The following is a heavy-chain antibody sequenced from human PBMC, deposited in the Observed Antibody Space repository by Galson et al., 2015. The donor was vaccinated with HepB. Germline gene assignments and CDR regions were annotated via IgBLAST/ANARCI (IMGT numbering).Heavy chain of an antibody. CDR3: ARNMRGGQWLVRDYYYYGMDV. D-gene: IGHD6-19*01. J-gene: IGHJ6*02. Sequence: SLRLSCATSGFTFSDYYMNWVRRAPGKGLEWVANIDKNGNEKNSVDSVKGRFTISRDNAKNSLYLQMNSLRAEDTAVYYCARNMRGGQWLVRDYYYYGMDVWGQGTTVTVSS. V-gene: IGHV3-7*03. CDR1: GFTFSDYY. CDR2: IDKNGNEK.